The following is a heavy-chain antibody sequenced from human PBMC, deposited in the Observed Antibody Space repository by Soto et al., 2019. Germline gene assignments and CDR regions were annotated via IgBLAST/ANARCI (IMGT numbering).Heavy chain of an antibody. CDR1: GGSVSSYY. J-gene: IGHJ4*02. CDR3: ARLVAYCPDVSCNDF. V-gene: IGHV4-59*08. D-gene: IGHD2-21*01. Sequence: QVQLQESGPGLVKPSETLSLSCTVSGGSVSSYYWSWIRQPPGKGLEWIGYIYYSGSTSYNPSLKXRXTXAVAMSKNQVSLKLSSVTAADTAVYFCARLVAYCPDVSCNDFWGQGTLVTVSS. CDR2: IYYSGST.